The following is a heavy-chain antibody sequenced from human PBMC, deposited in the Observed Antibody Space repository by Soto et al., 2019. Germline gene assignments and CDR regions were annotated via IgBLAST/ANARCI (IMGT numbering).Heavy chain of an antibody. V-gene: IGHV3-15*07. CDR3: TTGRDDLLS. CDR1: GFTFDKVW. D-gene: IGHD2-15*01. J-gene: IGHJ5*02. Sequence: EVQLVESGGGLVKPGGSLRLSCAVSGFTFDKVWMNWVRQAPGKGLEWVGRIKSKTDGGTTDYAAPGKGRFTISRDDSKNMLYLQMNSLKTEDTGMYFCTTGRDDLLSWGQGTLVTGSS. CDR2: IKSKTDGGTT.